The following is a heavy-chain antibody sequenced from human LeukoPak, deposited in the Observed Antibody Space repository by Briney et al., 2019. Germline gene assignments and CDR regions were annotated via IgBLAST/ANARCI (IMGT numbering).Heavy chain of an antibody. J-gene: IGHJ4*02. CDR3: ARGGDDYVWGNYVENAGKIDY. V-gene: IGHV3-30*04. D-gene: IGHD3-16*01. CDR1: GFTFSSYA. CDR2: ISHDGRIK. Sequence: PGGSLRLSCAASGFTFSSYAMHWVRQAPGKGLEWVAGISHDGRIKYYADSVKGRLTISRDTPKNTLYLQMNSLRAEDTAVYYCARGGDDYVWGNYVENAGKIDYWGQGTLVTVSS.